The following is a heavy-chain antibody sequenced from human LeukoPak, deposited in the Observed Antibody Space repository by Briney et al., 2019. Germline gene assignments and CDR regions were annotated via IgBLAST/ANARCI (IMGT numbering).Heavy chain of an antibody. J-gene: IGHJ4*02. CDR1: GGSFSGYY. CDR3: ARTGSRDGYNSPPPDY. CDR2: INHSGST. V-gene: IGHV4-34*01. Sequence: SETLSLTCAVYGGSFSGYYWSWIRQPPGKGLEWIGEINHSGSTNYNPSLKSRVTISVDTSKNQFSLKLSSVTAADTAVYYCARTGSRDGYNSPPPDYWGQGTLVTVSS. D-gene: IGHD5-24*01.